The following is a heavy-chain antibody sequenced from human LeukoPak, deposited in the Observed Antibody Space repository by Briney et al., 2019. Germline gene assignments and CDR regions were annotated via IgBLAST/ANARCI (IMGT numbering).Heavy chain of an antibody. V-gene: IGHV1-69*05. CDR1: GGTFSSYA. J-gene: IGHJ1*01. CDR2: VIPIFGTA. CDR3: ALTVSSSWYGYFQH. Sequence: SVKVSCKASGGTFSSYAISWVRQAPGQGLEWMGRVIPIFGTANYAQKFQGRVTITTDESTSTAYMELSSLRSEDTAVYYCALTVSSSWYGYFQHWGQGTLVTVSS. D-gene: IGHD6-13*01.